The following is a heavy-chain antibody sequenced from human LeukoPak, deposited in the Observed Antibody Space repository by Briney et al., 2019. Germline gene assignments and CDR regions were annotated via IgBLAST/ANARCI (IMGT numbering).Heavy chain of an antibody. J-gene: IGHJ6*03. Sequence: GGSLRLSCEVSGFTFDDYAMSWVRQAPGKGLEWVSGINWNGGSIGYADSVKGRFTISRDNAKNSLYLQMNSLRAEDTALYYCARLAVRGVIRRSYYYNMDVWGKGTTVTVSS. CDR3: ARLAVRGVIRRSYYYNMDV. D-gene: IGHD3-10*01. CDR1: GFTFDDYA. CDR2: INWNGGSI. V-gene: IGHV3-20*04.